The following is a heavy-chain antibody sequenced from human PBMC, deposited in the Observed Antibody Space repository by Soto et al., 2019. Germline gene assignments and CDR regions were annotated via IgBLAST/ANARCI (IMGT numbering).Heavy chain of an antibody. J-gene: IGHJ4*02. V-gene: IGHV4-39*01. CDR2: IYYSGST. Sequence: SETLSVTCTVTGRTIISSSSYWGWIRQHPGKGLDWIGSIYYSGSTYYNPSLKSRVTISVATSKNQFSLKLSSVTAADTAVYYCARHSGLYYGSGSQFDYWGQGTLVTVSS. CDR3: ARHSGLYYGSGSQFDY. D-gene: IGHD3-10*01. CDR1: GRTIISSSSY.